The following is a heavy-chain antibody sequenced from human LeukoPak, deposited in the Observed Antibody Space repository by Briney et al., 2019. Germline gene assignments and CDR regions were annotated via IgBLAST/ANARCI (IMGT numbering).Heavy chain of an antibody. J-gene: IGHJ5*02. CDR1: EYSFPNYC. Sequence: GESLKISCKHSEYSFPNYCIGWVRQMPGKGLEWMGIIYPDDSDTRYSPSFQGQVTISADRSISTAYLQWSSLKASDTAMYYCARLWGGSYYSWFDPWGQGTLVTVSS. CDR3: ARLWGGSYYSWFDP. V-gene: IGHV5-51*01. D-gene: IGHD1-26*01. CDR2: IYPDDSDT.